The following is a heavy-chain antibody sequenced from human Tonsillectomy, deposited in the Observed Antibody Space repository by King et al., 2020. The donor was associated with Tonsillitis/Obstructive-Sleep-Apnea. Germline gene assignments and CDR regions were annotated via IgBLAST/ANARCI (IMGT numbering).Heavy chain of an antibody. CDR1: GGSISSYY. D-gene: IGHD3-22*01. J-gene: IGHJ5*02. V-gene: IGHV4-59*01. CDR2: FYYNGNT. CDR3: ARAYLYDSGWFDP. Sequence: QLQESGPGLVKPSETLSLTCNVSGGSISSYYWSWIRQPPGKGLEWIGYFYYNGNTNYNPSLKSRVTISVDTSKNQLSLKLSSVTAADTAVYYCARAYLYDSGWFDPWGQGTLGTVSS.